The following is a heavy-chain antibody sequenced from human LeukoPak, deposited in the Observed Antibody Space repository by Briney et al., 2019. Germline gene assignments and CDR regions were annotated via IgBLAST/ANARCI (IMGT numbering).Heavy chain of an antibody. V-gene: IGHV6-1*01. CDR1: GDSVYSNSAA. CDR3: ARGGSGWSVSLFDL. J-gene: IGHJ5*02. Sequence: SQTLSLNCAISGDSVYSNSAAWNWIRQAPSRGLECLGRTYYRSKWHTVYAVSVKSRITINPETSKNQISLQLSSVAPEDSSVYYCARGGSGWSVSLFDLWCQGTVVIVSS. D-gene: IGHD6-13*01. CDR2: TYYRSKWHT.